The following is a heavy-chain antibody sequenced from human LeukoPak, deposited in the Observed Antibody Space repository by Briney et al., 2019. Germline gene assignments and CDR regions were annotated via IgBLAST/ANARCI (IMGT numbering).Heavy chain of an antibody. CDR2: ISSSGSTI. J-gene: IGHJ4*02. Sequence: TGGSLRLSCAASGFTFSSYEMNWVRQARGKGLEWVSYISSSGSTIYYADSVKGRFTISRDNDKNSLYLQMNSLRAEDTAVYYCASPPETYYYGSGDYWGQGTLVTVSS. CDR3: ASPPETYYYGSGDY. V-gene: IGHV3-48*03. D-gene: IGHD3-10*01. CDR1: GFTFSSYE.